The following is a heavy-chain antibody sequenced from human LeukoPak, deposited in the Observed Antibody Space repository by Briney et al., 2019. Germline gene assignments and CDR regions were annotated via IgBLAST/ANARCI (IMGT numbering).Heavy chain of an antibody. D-gene: IGHD1-1*01. Sequence: PSETLSLTCTVSGDPISSYYWSWIRQPPGKGLEWIGYIYYSGSTNYNPSLKSRVTISVDRSKKQFSLKLSSVTAADTAVYYCARDPHPGGLDVWGQGTTVTVSS. CDR1: GDPISSYY. CDR3: ARDPHPGGLDV. V-gene: IGHV4-59*01. CDR2: IYYSGST. J-gene: IGHJ6*02.